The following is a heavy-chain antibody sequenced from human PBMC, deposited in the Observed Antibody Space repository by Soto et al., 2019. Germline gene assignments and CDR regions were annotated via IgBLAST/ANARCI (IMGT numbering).Heavy chain of an antibody. CDR2: INHSGST. V-gene: IGHV4-34*01. J-gene: IGHJ6*02. D-gene: IGHD3-22*01. CDR3: ARDDYDSVESMDV. CDR1: GGSFSGYY. Sequence: PSETLSLTCAVYGGSFSGYYWSWIRQPPGKGLEWIGEINHSGSTNYNPSLKSRVTISVDTSKNQFSLKLNSVTAADTAVYYCARDDYDSVESMDVWGRGTTVS.